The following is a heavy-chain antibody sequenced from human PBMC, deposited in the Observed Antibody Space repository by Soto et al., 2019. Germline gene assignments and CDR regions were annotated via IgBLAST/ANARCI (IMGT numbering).Heavy chain of an antibody. J-gene: IGHJ4*02. CDR1: GFIFTRYS. V-gene: IGHV3-21*06. Sequence: SLRLSCAASGFIFTRYSMNWVRQAPGKGLEWVSSISSTTNYIYYGDSMKGRFTISRDNAKNSLYLEMNSLRAEDTAVYYCARESEDLTSNFDYWGQGTLVTVSS. CDR3: ARESEDLTSNFDY. CDR2: ISSTTNYI.